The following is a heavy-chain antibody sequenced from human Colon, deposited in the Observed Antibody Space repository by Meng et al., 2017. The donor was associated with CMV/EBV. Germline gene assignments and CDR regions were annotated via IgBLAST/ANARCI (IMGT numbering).Heavy chain of an antibody. D-gene: IGHD2-2*01. CDR1: GFTFDDYE. V-gene: IGHV3-9*01. Sequence: SLKISCAASGFTFDDYEMNWVRQAPGKGLEWVSGINWNSGRLGYADSAKGRFTISRDNAKNFLYLEMNNLRTEDTALYHCARREYPLGMDVWGQGTTVTVSS. CDR3: ARREYPLGMDV. J-gene: IGHJ6*02. CDR2: INWNSGRL.